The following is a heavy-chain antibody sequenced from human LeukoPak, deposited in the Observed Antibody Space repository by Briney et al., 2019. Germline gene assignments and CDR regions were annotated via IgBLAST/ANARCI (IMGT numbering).Heavy chain of an antibody. Sequence: PSETLSLTCTVSGGSISSYYWSWIRQPPGKGLEWIGYIYNSGSTNYNPSLKSRVTISVDTSKNQFSLKLSSVTAADTAVYYCARDVGITIFGVADDAFDIWGQGTMVTVSS. V-gene: IGHV4-59*01. CDR1: GGSISSYY. D-gene: IGHD3-3*01. CDR3: ARDVGITIFGVADDAFDI. J-gene: IGHJ3*02. CDR2: IYNSGST.